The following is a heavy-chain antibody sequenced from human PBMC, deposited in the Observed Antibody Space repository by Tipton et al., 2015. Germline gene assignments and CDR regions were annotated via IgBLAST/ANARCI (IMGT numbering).Heavy chain of an antibody. CDR1: GGSISSSNSY. Sequence: TLSLTCTVSGGSISSSNSYWGWIRQPPGKGLEWLGTFLNSGTIHYNPSLKSRLSISVDTSKNQFSLKLTSVTVADTAVYYCARDVGGYPDYWGQGTLVTVSS. CDR3: ARDVGGYPDY. CDR2: FLNSGTI. D-gene: IGHD2-15*01. V-gene: IGHV4-39*07. J-gene: IGHJ4*02.